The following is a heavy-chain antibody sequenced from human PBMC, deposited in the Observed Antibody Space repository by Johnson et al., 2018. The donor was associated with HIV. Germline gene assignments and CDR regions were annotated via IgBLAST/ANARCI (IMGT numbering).Heavy chain of an antibody. CDR1: GFTFSSYW. J-gene: IGHJ3*02. V-gene: IGHV3-7*02. CDR3: ARRDDIRNGAFDI. Sequence: VQLVESGGGLVQPGGSLRLSCAASGFTFSSYWMSWVRQAPGKGLEWVANITQDGSEKYYVDSVKGRFTISRDNAKNSLYLQMNSLRAEDTAVYYCARRDDIRNGAFDIWGQGTMVTVSS. D-gene: IGHD3-22*01. CDR2: ITQDGSEK.